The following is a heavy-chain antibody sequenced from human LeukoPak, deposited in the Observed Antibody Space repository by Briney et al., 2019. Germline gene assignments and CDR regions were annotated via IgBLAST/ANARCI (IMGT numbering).Heavy chain of an antibody. J-gene: IGHJ4*02. V-gene: IGHV3-23*01. CDR3: AKVFGSGWDGYY. CDR1: GFTFSNYA. D-gene: IGHD6-19*01. CDR2: ISGSGGST. Sequence: GGSLRLSCAASGFTFSNYAMSWVRHAPGKGLEWVSGISGSGGSTYYADSVKGRFTISRDNSKNTLYLQMNSLRAEDTAVYYCAKVFGSGWDGYYWGQGTLVTVSS.